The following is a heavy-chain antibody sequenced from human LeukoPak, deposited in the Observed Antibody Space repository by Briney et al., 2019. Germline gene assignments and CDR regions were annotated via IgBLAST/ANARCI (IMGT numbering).Heavy chain of an antibody. CDR1: RGSISSPNYY. CDR2: IFYSGTT. CDR3: ASLRKRGGAFDL. Sequence: SETLSLICSVSRGSISSPNYYWGWIRQSPGKGLEWIGNIFYSGTTYYNPSLPSLKSRVTILIDTSKNQFSLRLRSVTAADTAVYYCASLRKRGGAFDLWGQGKVVTVSS. J-gene: IGHJ3*01. V-gene: IGHV4-39*07.